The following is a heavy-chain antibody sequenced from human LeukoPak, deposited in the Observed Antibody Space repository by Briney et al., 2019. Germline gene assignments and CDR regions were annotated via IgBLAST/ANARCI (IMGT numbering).Heavy chain of an antibody. CDR3: ARDRNTVLARGMDV. V-gene: IGHV3-23*01. D-gene: IGHD4-4*01. CDR1: GFTFSNYV. CDR2: TSAMGSAT. Sequence: TWGSLRLSGVASGFTFSNYVMGGFGQPPGKGRGGVATTSAMGSATYYPDSVKGRFTISRDNYKSTLYLQMNSLRVDDTAIYYCARDRNTVLARGMDVWGQGTTVTVSS. J-gene: IGHJ6*02.